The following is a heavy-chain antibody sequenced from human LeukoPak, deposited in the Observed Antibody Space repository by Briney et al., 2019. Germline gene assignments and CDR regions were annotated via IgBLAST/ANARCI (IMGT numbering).Heavy chain of an antibody. J-gene: IGHJ6*02. CDR3: ARDWRDWYSSGSMDV. Sequence: ASVKVSCKASGGTFSSYAISWVRQAPGQGLEWMGRIIPILGIANYAQKFQGRVTITADKSTSTAYMELSSLRSEDTAVYYCARDWRDWYSSGSMDVWGQGTTVTVSS. CDR1: GGTFSSYA. V-gene: IGHV1-69*04. D-gene: IGHD6-19*01. CDR2: IIPILGIA.